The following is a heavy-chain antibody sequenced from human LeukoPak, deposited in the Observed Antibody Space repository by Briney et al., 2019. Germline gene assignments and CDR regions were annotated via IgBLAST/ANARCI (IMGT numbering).Heavy chain of an antibody. V-gene: IGHV3-30*02. Sequence: PGGSLRLSCAESGFTPTSYGIHWVRQAPGKGLEWVAFILYDGSNKFYADSVKGRFTISKDNSKNTLYLQMNSLRAEDMAVYYCARPYCSGGCCSSGHFNYWGQGSLVTASS. CDR3: ARPYCSGGCCSSGHFNY. D-gene: IGHD2-15*01. CDR1: GFTPTSYG. J-gene: IGHJ4*02. CDR2: ILYDGSNK.